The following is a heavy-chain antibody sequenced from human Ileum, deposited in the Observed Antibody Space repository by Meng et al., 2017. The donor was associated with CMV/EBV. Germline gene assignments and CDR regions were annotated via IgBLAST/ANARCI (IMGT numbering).Heavy chain of an antibody. J-gene: IGHJ6*02. V-gene: IGHV3-53*01. Sequence: GESLKISCAASGLTVSNNFMTWVRQAPGRGPDWVSTIYSDGETYYADSVKGRFTISRDNFKNTIYLEMHSLRAEDTAMYYCARAPRPTVFRGLDVWGRGTTVTVSS. CDR3: ARAPRPTVFRGLDV. CDR1: GLTVSNNF. CDR2: IYSDGET.